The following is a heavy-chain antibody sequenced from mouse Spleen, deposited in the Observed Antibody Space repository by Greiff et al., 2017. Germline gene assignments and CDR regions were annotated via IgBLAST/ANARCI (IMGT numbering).Heavy chain of an antibody. D-gene: IGHD2-3*01. Sequence: EVQLVESGGGLVQPGGSLKLSCAASGFTFSSYTMSWVRQTPEKRLEWVAYISNGGGSTYYPDTVKGRFTISRDNAKNTLYLQMSSLKSEDTAMYYCARQGGDGYYPFAYWGQGTLVTVSA. V-gene: IGHV5-12-2*01. J-gene: IGHJ3*01. CDR1: GFTFSSYT. CDR2: ISNGGGST. CDR3: ARQGGDGYYPFAY.